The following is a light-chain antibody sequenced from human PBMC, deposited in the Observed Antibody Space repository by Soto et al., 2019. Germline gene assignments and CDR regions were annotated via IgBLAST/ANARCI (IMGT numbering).Light chain of an antibody. V-gene: IGLV2-14*01. Sequence: QSVQTQPASVSGSPGQSITISCTGTSSGVCGYKYVSWYQQHPDKAPKLIIYDVTNRPSGISNRFSGSKSGNTASLTISGLQAEDEAASYCSSYTSSRSYVFGTGTKVTVL. CDR2: DVT. CDR3: SSYTSSRSYV. CDR1: SSGVCGYKY. J-gene: IGLJ1*01.